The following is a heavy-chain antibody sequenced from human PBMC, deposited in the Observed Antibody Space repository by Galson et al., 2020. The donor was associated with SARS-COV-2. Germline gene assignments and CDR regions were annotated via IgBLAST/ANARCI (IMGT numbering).Heavy chain of an antibody. CDR1: GVSISTHHY. D-gene: IGHD3-10*01. J-gene: IGHJ4*02. Sequence: ASETLSLTCTVSGVSISTHHYWTWIRQHPGKGLEWVGYIYNSGTTHSNPSLKSRLSLSIDTSKHEFSLKLRSVTAADTVVYFCARVMWVDSFGAPFDFWGQGALVTVSS. CDR2: IYNSGTT. V-gene: IGHV4-31*03. CDR3: ARVMWVDSFGAPFDF.